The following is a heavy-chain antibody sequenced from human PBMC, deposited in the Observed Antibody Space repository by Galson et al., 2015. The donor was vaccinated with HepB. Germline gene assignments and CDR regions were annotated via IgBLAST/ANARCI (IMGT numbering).Heavy chain of an antibody. CDR3: ARDSGSYLLDY. J-gene: IGHJ4*02. Sequence: SLRLSCAASGFTFSSYGMHWVRQAPGKGLVWVSGINSDGSSTNYADSVKGRFTISRDNAKNTLYLQMNSPRAEDTAVYYCARDSGSYLLDYWGQGTLVTVSS. D-gene: IGHD1-26*01. V-gene: IGHV3-74*01. CDR2: INSDGSST. CDR1: GFTFSSYG.